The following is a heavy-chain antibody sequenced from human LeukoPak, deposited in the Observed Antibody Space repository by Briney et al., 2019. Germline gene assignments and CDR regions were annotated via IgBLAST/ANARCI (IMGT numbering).Heavy chain of an antibody. V-gene: IGHV4-38-2*02. CDR2: IYHSGST. CDR3: ARDSIVVVVAATRSGGGGFDY. D-gene: IGHD2-15*01. CDR1: GYSISSGYY. Sequence: SETLSLTCTVSGYSISSGYYWGWIRPAPGQGLEWIGCIYHSGSTYYNPSLKSRVTISVDTSKNQFSLKLSSVTAADTAVYYCARDSIVVVVAATRSGGGGFDYWGQGTLVTVSS. J-gene: IGHJ4*02.